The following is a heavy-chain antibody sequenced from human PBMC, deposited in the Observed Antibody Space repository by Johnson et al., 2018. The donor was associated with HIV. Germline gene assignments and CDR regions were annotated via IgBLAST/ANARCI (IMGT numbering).Heavy chain of an antibody. CDR1: GFTFSSYW. CDR2: IKQDGSEK. V-gene: IGHV3-7*03. J-gene: IGHJ3*02. CDR3: ARSEEWRGEGVYQI. Sequence: VLLVESGGGVVQPGRSLRLSCAASGFTFSSYWMSWVRQAPGKGLEWVANIKQDGSEKYYVDSVQGRFTISRDNAKNSLYLQMNSLRAEDTAVYYCARSEEWRGEGVYQIWGQGTMVTVSS. D-gene: IGHD6-13*01.